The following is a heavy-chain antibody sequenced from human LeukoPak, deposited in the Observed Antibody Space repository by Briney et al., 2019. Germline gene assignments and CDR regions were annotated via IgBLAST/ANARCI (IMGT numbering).Heavy chain of an antibody. V-gene: IGHV4-59*01. J-gene: IGHJ6*02. CDR2: IYYSGST. D-gene: IGHD3-3*01. CDR1: GGSISSYY. Sequence: SETVSLTCTVSGGSISSYYWSWLRQPPGKGLEWIGYIYYSGSTNYNPSLKSRVTISVDTSKNQFSLKLSSVTAADTAVYYCARVGVSGYSYYYYYGMDVWGQGTTVTVSS. CDR3: ARVGVSGYSYYYYYGMDV.